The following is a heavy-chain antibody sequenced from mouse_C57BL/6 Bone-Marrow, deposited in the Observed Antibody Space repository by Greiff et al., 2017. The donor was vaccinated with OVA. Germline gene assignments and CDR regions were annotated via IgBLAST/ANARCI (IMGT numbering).Heavy chain of an antibody. CDR3: ARHADYYGSSPWFAY. CDR1: EYEFPSHD. Sequence: EVQRVESGGGLVQPGESLKLSCESNEYEFPSHDMSWVRKTPEKRLELVAAINSDGGSTYYPDTMERRFIISRDNTKKTLYLQMSSLRSEDTALYYCARHADYYGSSPWFAYWGQGTLVTVSA. D-gene: IGHD1-1*01. V-gene: IGHV5-2*01. CDR2: INSDGGST. J-gene: IGHJ3*01.